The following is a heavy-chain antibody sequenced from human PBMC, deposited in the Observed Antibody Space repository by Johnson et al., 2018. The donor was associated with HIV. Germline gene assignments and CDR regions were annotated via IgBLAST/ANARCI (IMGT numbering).Heavy chain of an antibody. CDR3: ARDGESHQLPLGDAFDI. CDR1: GFTFSYYG. D-gene: IGHD1-1*01. J-gene: IGHJ3*02. CDR2: ISYDGSNK. V-gene: IGHV3-30*19. Sequence: HVQLVESGGGVVQPGGSLRLSCAAFGFTFSYYGMHWVRQVPGKGLELVAVISYDGSNKYYADSVKGRFTISRDNSKNTVYLQMNSLRAEDTAVYYCARDGESHQLPLGDAFDIWGQGTMVTVSS.